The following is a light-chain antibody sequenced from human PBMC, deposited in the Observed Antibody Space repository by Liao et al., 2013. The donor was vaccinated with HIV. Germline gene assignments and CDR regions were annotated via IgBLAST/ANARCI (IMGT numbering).Light chain of an antibody. CDR3: QLWDSGSDHPV. CDR2: YDS. V-gene: IGLV3-21*01. Sequence: SYELTQPPSVSVAPGQTANFTCGGNNIGSYSVHWYQQKPGQAPVVVIYYDSDRPSGIPERFSGSNSGNTATLTISRVEAGDEADYYCQLWDSGSDHPVFGGGTKLTVL. J-gene: IGLJ3*02. CDR1: NIGSYS.